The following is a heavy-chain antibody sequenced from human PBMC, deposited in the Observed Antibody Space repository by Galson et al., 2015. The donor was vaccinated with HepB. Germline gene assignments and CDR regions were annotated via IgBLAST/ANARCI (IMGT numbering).Heavy chain of an antibody. J-gene: IGHJ5*02. V-gene: IGHV4-39*01. CDR3: ARTVDTAMVFLRWFDP. CDR2: IYYSGST. D-gene: IGHD5-18*01. Sequence: ETLSLTCTVSGGSISSSSYYWGWIRQPPGKGLEWIGSIYYSGSTYYNPSLKSRVTISVDTSKNQFSLKLSSVTAADTAVYYCARTVDTAMVFLRWFDPWGQGTLVTVSS. CDR1: GGSISSSSYY.